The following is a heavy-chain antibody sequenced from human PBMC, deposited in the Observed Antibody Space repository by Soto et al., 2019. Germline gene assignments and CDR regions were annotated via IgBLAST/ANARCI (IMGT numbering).Heavy chain of an antibody. J-gene: IGHJ3*02. CDR1: GGSISSYY. V-gene: IGHV4-59*08. CDR3: ARLNYGDYLAFDI. CDR2: IYYSGST. D-gene: IGHD4-17*01. Sequence: PSETLSLTCTVPGGSISSYYWSWIRQPPGKGLEWIGYIYYSGSTNYNPSLKSRVTISVDTSKNQFSLKLSSVTAADTAVYYCARLNYGDYLAFDIWGQGTMVTVSS.